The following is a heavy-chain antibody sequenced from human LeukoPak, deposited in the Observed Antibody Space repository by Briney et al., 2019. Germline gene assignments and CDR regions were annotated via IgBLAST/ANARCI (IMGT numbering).Heavy chain of an antibody. Sequence: PGGSLRLSCTVSGFTVSSNSMSWVRQAPGKGLEWVSFIYTTGNTHNSDSVKGRFTISRDNAKNSLYLQMNSLRAEDTAVYYCARGGNRRFDYWGQGTLVTVSS. CDR1: GFTVSSNS. CDR2: IYTTGNT. J-gene: IGHJ4*02. D-gene: IGHD4-23*01. CDR3: ARGGNRRFDY. V-gene: IGHV3-53*01.